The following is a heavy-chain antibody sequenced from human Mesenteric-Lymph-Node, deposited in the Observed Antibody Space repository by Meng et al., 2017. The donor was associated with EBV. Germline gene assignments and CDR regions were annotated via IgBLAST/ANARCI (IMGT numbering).Heavy chain of an antibody. CDR2: IYYSGNT. J-gene: IGHJ4*01. CDR1: GDSISSPSYY. V-gene: IGHV4-39*07. Sequence: QLQLQESGPRLVTPSETLSLTCIVSGDSISSPSYYWGWIRQSPGKGLEWIGSIYYSGNTYYNPSLKSRVTISVDTSKNQFSLKLSSVTAADTAVYYCTRDHSNSGWFPYWGQGTLVTVSS. D-gene: IGHD6-19*01. CDR3: TRDHSNSGWFPY.